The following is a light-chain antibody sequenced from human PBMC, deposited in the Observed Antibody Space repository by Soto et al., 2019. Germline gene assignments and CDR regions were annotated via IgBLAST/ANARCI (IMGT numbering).Light chain of an antibody. CDR3: QQYDTWPYT. V-gene: IGKV3-15*01. J-gene: IGKJ2*01. CDR2: GAS. Sequence: EIVMTQSPATLSVSPGERATLSCRASQSVSSNLAWYQQKPGQAPRLLIYGASTRATGIPARFSGSGSGTEFTLSISSLQSEDFAAYHCQQYDTWPYTFGQFTKLEI. CDR1: QSVSSN.